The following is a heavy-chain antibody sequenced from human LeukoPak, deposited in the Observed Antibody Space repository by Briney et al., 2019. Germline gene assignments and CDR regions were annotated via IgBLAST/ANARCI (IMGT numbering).Heavy chain of an antibody. V-gene: IGHV3-48*03. J-gene: IGHJ4*02. Sequence: GGSLRLSCAASGFIFSTYEMNWVRQAPGKGLEWVSYISTSGSPIYYADSVKGRFTISRDNVKNSLYLQMNSLRAEDTAVYYCARKYCSSTSCLFDYWGQGTLVTVSS. CDR3: ARKYCSSTSCLFDY. CDR1: GFIFSTYE. CDR2: ISTSGSPI. D-gene: IGHD2-2*01.